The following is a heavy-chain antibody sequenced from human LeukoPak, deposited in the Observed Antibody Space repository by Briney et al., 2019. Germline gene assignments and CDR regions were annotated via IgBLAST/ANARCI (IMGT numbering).Heavy chain of an antibody. CDR2: INSDGSST. Sequence: GGSLRLSCAASGFTVSSNYMSWVRQAPGKGLVWVSRINSDGSSTSYADSVKGRFTISRDNAKNTLYLQMNSLRAEDTAVYYCSSLYSPGAFDIWGQGTVVTVSS. D-gene: IGHD5-12*01. V-gene: IGHV3-74*01. J-gene: IGHJ3*02. CDR3: SSLYSPGAFDI. CDR1: GFTVSSNY.